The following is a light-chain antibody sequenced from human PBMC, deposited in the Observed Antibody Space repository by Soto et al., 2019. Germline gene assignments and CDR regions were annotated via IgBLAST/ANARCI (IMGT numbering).Light chain of an antibody. J-gene: IGKJ5*01. CDR1: QSVRSN. CDR2: GAS. Sequence: EVVMTQSPATLSVSPGERVTLSCRASQSVRSNLAWYQQKPGQSPRLIIYGASTRANGIPARFSGSGSGTEFTLTFRSLQSEDFAVYYCQQYNNWHPITFGQGTRLEIK. CDR3: QQYNNWHPIT. V-gene: IGKV3-15*01.